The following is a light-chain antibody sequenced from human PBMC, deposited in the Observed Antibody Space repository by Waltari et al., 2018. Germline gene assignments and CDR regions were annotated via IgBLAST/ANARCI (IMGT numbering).Light chain of an antibody. V-gene: IGKV3-15*01. Sequence: EIAMTQSPGPLSVSPGERVTLSCRASQSISNKLAWYQHKPGQAPRLLIYGAFTRATGIPARFSGSGSGTEFTLTISSLQSEDFAVYYCQRYSDWPPSWTFGQGTKVEIK. J-gene: IGKJ1*01. CDR2: GAF. CDR3: QRYSDWPPSWT. CDR1: QSISNK.